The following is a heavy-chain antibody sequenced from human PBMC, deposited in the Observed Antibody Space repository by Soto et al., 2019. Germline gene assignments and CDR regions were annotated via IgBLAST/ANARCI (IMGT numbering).Heavy chain of an antibody. D-gene: IGHD3-22*01. CDR3: ARGGYYDSSGYPASGAFDI. CDR1: GGTFSSYA. J-gene: IGHJ3*02. CDR2: IIPIFGTA. V-gene: IGHV1-69*13. Sequence: ASVKVSCKASGGTFSSYAISWVRQAPGQGLEWMGGIIPIFGTANYAQKFQGRVTITADESTSTAYMELSSLRSEDTAVYYCARGGYYDSSGYPASGAFDIWGQGTMVT.